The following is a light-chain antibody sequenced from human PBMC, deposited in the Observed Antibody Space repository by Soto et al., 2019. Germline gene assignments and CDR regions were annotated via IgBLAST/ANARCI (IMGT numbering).Light chain of an antibody. V-gene: IGKV1-5*01. CDR1: QSISSW. Sequence: DIQMTQSPSTLSASVGDRVTITCRASQSISSWLAWYQQKPRKAPKLLIDDASSLESGAPSRFCGSGAGTHVTLNDNSLQPENTARYFYHQSDDLANTYGQGTNLHIK. CDR3: HQSDDLANT. CDR2: DAS. J-gene: IGKJ2*01.